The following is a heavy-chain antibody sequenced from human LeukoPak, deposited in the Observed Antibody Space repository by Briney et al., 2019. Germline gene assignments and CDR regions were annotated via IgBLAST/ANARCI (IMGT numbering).Heavy chain of an antibody. D-gene: IGHD2-2*01. CDR3: ARVGVPTPDTYCSSTSCPPGIWFDP. V-gene: IGHV4-34*01. CDR2: INHSGST. J-gene: IGHJ5*02. CDR1: GGSFSGYY. Sequence: SETLSLTCAAYGGSFSGYYWSWIRQPPGKGLEWIGEINHSGSTNYNPSLKSRVTISVDTSKNQFSLKLSSATAADTAVYYCARVGVPTPDTYCSSTSCPPGIWFDPWGQGTLVTVSS.